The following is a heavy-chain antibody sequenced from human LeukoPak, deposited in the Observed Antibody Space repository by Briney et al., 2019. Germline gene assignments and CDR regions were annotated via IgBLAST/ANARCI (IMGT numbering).Heavy chain of an antibody. D-gene: IGHD3-9*01. CDR2: IYPGDFDT. Sequence: GESLKISCKGSGYSFTSYWIGWVRQMPGKGLEWMGIIYPGDFDTRYTPSFHGQVSISADKSISTAYLQWSSLKASDTAMYYCARPYDILTGSYPLGYWGQGTLVTVSS. J-gene: IGHJ4*02. V-gene: IGHV5-51*01. CDR1: GYSFTSYW. CDR3: ARPYDILTGSYPLGY.